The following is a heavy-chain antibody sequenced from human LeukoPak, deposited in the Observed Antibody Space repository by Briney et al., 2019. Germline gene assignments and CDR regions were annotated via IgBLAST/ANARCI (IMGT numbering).Heavy chain of an antibody. V-gene: IGHV4-59*08. CDR3: ARHGPRSGYDSRGHYYWYFDL. J-gene: IGHJ2*01. D-gene: IGHD3-22*01. CDR2: IYNSGST. CDR1: GGSISTYY. Sequence: SETLSLTCTVSGGSISTYYWSWLRQPPGKGLESCGYIYNSGSTNYTPSLKSRVTISVDTSKTQFSLKRSTGTAAGTAGYYCARHGPRSGYDSRGHYYWYFDLWGRRNLGTVSS.